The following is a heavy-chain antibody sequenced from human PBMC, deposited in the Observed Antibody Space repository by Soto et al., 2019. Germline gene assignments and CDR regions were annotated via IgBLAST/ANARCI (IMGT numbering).Heavy chain of an antibody. CDR3: ARGAGYCSSTSCYFSYYYYYYMDV. CDR1: GYTFTSYD. Sequence: ASVKVSCKASGYTFTSYDINWVRQATGQGLEWMGWMNPNSGNTGYAQKFQGRVTMTRNTSISTAYMELSSLRSEDTAGYYCARGAGYCSSTSCYFSYYYYYYMDVWGKGTTVTVSS. CDR2: MNPNSGNT. V-gene: IGHV1-8*01. D-gene: IGHD2-2*01. J-gene: IGHJ6*03.